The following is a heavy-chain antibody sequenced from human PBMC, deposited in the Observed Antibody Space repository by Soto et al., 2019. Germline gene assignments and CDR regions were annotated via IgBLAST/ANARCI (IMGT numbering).Heavy chain of an antibody. V-gene: IGHV3-9*01. J-gene: IGHJ3*02. CDR3: AKGKGLMITFGGVIVPHHDAFDI. CDR1: GFTFDDYA. Sequence: GGSLRLSCAASGFTFDDYAMHWVRQAPGKGLEWVSGISWNSGSIGYADSVKGRFTISRDNAKNSLYLQMNSLRAEDTALYYCAKGKGLMITFGGVIVPHHDAFDIWGQGTMVTVSS. CDR2: ISWNSGSI. D-gene: IGHD3-16*02.